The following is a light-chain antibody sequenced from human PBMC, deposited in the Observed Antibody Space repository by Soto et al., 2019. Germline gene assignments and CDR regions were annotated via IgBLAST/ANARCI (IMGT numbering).Light chain of an antibody. CDR1: QSISNH. CDR3: QQSYSSPPT. CDR2: AAS. Sequence: DIQMTQSPSSLSASVEGRFIITCRASQSISNHLNWYQQKPGKAPKLLIFAASSLQSGVTSRFSGSRSGPDFTLTISSLQPEDFATYYCQQSYSSPPTFGQGTKVEIK. J-gene: IGKJ1*01. V-gene: IGKV1-39*01.